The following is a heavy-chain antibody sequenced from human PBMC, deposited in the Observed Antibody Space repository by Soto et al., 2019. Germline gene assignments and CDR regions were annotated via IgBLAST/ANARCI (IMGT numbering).Heavy chain of an antibody. J-gene: IGHJ4*02. V-gene: IGHV3-23*01. D-gene: IGHD3-22*01. Sequence: EVQLLESGGGLVQPGGSLRLACAASGFTFSSYAMSWVRQAPGKGLEWVSGIGASAHTTYYADSVKGRFTISRDNSKNTLYLQMNSLRADDTAVYYCAKANTYYFDRSGYYFDYWGQGTLVTVSS. CDR3: AKANTYYFDRSGYYFDY. CDR2: IGASAHTT. CDR1: GFTFSSYA.